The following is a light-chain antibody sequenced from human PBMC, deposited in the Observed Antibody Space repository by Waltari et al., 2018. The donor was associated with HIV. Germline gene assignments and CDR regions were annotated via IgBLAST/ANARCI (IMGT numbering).Light chain of an antibody. CDR3: QSYDSSLSDSRV. J-gene: IGLJ3*02. CDR1: SSHIRAGYD. CDR2: GNS. V-gene: IGLV1-40*01. Sequence: QSVLTQPPSVSGAPGQRVTISCTGSSSHIRAGYDVHWYQQLPGTAPKLLIYGNSNRPSGVPDRFSGSKSGTSASLAITGLQAEDEADYYCQSYDSSLSDSRVFGGGTKLTVL.